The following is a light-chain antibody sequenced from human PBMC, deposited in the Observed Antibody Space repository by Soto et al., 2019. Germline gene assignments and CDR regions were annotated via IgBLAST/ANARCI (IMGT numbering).Light chain of an antibody. Sequence: DIQMTQSPSSVSASVGDRVIITCRASLNINRWLAWYQQKPGKAPQLLIYATSTLHSGVPSRFSGSGSGTEFTLAISSLQPEDFATYYCQQANSFPHTLGGGTRVEIK. J-gene: IGKJ4*01. CDR3: QQANSFPHT. CDR1: LNINRW. CDR2: ATS. V-gene: IGKV1-12*01.